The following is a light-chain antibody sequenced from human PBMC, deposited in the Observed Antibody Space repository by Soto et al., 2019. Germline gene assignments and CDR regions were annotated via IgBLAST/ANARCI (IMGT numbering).Light chain of an antibody. CDR3: HHSDSHSS. CDR1: QSIDIY. CDR2: TAA. Sequence: PLTQSPSSLSASVGDIVTISCRASQSIDIYLNWYQQKPGKAPTLLMYTAASLQGGVPSRFSGSGSATDLTLTIISVQAEDFATCYCHHSDSHSSFGQATKVEVK. J-gene: IGKJ1*01. V-gene: IGKV1-39*01.